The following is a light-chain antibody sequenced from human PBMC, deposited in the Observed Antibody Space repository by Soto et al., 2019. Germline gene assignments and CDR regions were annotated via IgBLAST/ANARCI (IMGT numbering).Light chain of an antibody. CDR3: SSYTSSSTRV. CDR2: EVT. V-gene: IGLV2-14*01. CDR1: SSDVGGYNS. Sequence: QSALTQPASVSGSPGQSITISCTGTSSDVGGYNSVSWYQQHPGKAPTLVIYEVTNRPSGISNRFSGSKSGNTASLTISGLQAEDEADYYCSSYTSSSTRVFGTGTKVTVL. J-gene: IGLJ1*01.